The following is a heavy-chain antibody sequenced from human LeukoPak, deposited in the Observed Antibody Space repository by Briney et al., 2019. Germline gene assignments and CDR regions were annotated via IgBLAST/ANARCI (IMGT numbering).Heavy chain of an antibody. CDR1: GFTFSDYY. V-gene: IGHV3-11*01. CDR2: ISSSGSTI. CDR3: ARAQWFGELLLTYYFDY. D-gene: IGHD3-10*01. J-gene: IGHJ4*02. Sequence: GGSLRLSCAASGFTFSDYYMSWIRQAPGKGLEWVSYISSSGSTIYYADSVKGRFTISRDNAKNSLYLQMNSLRAEDTAVYYCARAQWFGELLLTYYFDYWGQGTLVTVSS.